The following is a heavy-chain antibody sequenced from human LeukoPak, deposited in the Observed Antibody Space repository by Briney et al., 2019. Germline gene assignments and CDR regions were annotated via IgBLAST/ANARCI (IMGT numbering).Heavy chain of an antibody. CDR2: MNPNSGNT. J-gene: IGHJ4*02. D-gene: IGHD2-2*01. CDR3: ARALGYCSSTSRRTYYFDY. Sequence: GASVKVSCKASGYTFTSYDINWVRQATGQGLEWMGWMNPNSGNTGYAQKFQGRVTMTRNTSISTAYMELSSLRSEDTAVYYCARALGYCSSTSRRTYYFDYWGQGTLVTVSS. CDR1: GYTFTSYD. V-gene: IGHV1-8*01.